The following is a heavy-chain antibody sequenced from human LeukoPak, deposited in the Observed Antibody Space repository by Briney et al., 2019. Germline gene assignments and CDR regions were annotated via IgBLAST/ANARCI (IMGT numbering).Heavy chain of an antibody. J-gene: IGHJ4*02. CDR1: GFTFSSYG. CDR2: ISYDGTNK. Sequence: PGRSLRLSCAASGFTFSSYGIHWVRQAPGKGLEWVALISYDGTNKYYADSAKGRLTISRDNSKNTLYLQMNSLRAEDTAVYYCARDRGTRALDYWGQGTLVTVSS. CDR3: ARDRGTRALDY. V-gene: IGHV3-33*01. D-gene: IGHD1-14*01.